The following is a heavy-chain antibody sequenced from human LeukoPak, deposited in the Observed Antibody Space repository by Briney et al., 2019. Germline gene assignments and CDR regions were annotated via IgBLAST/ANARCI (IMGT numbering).Heavy chain of an antibody. CDR3: ASKSERFLETGAFDI. CDR1: GGSMRSYY. V-gene: IGHV4-59*01. CDR2: IYYSGST. D-gene: IGHD3-3*01. J-gene: IGHJ3*02. Sequence: PSETLSLTCTVSGGSMRSYYWSWIRQPPGKGLEWIGYIYYSGSTNYNPSLESRVTISVDTSKNQFSLRLSSVTAADTAVYFCASKSERFLETGAFDIWGQGTMVTVSS.